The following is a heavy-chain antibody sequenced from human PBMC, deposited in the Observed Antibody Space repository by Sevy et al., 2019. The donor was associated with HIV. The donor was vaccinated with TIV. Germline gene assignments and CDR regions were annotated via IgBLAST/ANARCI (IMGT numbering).Heavy chain of an antibody. CDR3: AWGLGGKGYFDY. CDR2: ISDGSITR. J-gene: IGHJ4*02. Sequence: GGSLRLSCAASGFTFTTYSMNWVRQGPGKGLEWVSYISDGSITRYYADSVEGRFTISRDNGKNSLYLQMNSLRDEDTAVYYCAWGLGGKGYFDYWGQGTLVTVSS. V-gene: IGHV3-48*02. D-gene: IGHD2-15*01. CDR1: GFTFTTYS.